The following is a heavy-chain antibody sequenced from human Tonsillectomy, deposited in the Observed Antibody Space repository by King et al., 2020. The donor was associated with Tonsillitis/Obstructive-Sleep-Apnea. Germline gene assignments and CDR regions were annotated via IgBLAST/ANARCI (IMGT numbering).Heavy chain of an antibody. Sequence: VQLVESGGALVQPGGSLRLSCAASGFTFSSYWMHWVRQGPGKGLVWVSRINIYGSSTRYADSVKGRFIISRDNDKNTLYLQMNSLRAEDTALYYCARDLGYSGYDLAYWGQGTLVTVSS. CDR1: GFTFSSYW. CDR3: ARDLGYSGYDLAY. J-gene: IGHJ4*02. D-gene: IGHD5-12*01. V-gene: IGHV3-74*01. CDR2: INIYGSST.